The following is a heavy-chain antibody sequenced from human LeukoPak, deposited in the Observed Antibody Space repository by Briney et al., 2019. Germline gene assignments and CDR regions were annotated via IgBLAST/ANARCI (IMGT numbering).Heavy chain of an antibody. J-gene: IGHJ6*03. CDR2: IKQDGSEK. Sequence: GGSLRLSCAASGFTFSSYWMSWVRQAPGKGLEWVANIKQDGSEKYYVDSVKGRFTISRDNAKNSLYLQMNSLRAEDTAVYYCARGGVAARPYYYMDVWGKGTTATVSS. CDR3: ARGGVAARPYYYMDV. D-gene: IGHD6-6*01. CDR1: GFTFSSYW. V-gene: IGHV3-7*01.